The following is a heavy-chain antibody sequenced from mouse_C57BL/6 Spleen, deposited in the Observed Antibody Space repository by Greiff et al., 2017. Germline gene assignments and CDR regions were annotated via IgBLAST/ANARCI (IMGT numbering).Heavy chain of an antibody. CDR1: GYSFTGYY. V-gene: IGHV1-42*01. CDR3: ARWGGSSYFDY. J-gene: IGHJ2*01. Sequence: EVQLQESGPELVKPGASVKISCKASGYSFTGYYMNWVKQSPEKSLEWIGEINPSTGGTTYNQKFKAKATLTVDNSSSTAYMQLKSLTSEDSAVYYCARWGGSSYFDYWGQGTTLTVSS. D-gene: IGHD1-1*01. CDR2: INPSTGGT.